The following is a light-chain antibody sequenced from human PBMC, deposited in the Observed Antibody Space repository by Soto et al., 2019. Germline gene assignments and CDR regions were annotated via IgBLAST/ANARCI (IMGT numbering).Light chain of an antibody. J-gene: IGKJ2*01. Sequence: DIQMTQSPSSLSASVGDRVTITCRASQSISSYLNWYQQKPGKAPKLLIYAASSLQSGVPSRFSGSGSGTDFTLTISSLQHEAFATYYCQQSYSTPYTFGQGTKLEIK. CDR2: AAS. V-gene: IGKV1-39*01. CDR3: QQSYSTPYT. CDR1: QSISSY.